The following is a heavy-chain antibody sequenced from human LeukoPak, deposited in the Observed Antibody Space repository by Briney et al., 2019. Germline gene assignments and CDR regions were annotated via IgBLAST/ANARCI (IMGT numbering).Heavy chain of an antibody. V-gene: IGHV1-46*01. CDR2: INPSGGST. CDR3: ARGGRYSEFDY. Sequence: GASVKVSCKTSGYTFISYYMHWVRQAPGQGLEWMGIINPSGGSTTYAQKFQGRVTVTRDTSTSTVYMELSRLRSEDTAVYYCARGGRYSEFDYWGQGTLVTVSS. D-gene: IGHD1-26*01. J-gene: IGHJ4*02. CDR1: GYTFISYY.